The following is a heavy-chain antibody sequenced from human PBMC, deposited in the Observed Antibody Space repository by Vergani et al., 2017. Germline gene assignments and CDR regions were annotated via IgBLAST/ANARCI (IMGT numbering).Heavy chain of an antibody. CDR1: GFTFSTYA. D-gene: IGHD1-26*01. V-gene: IGHV3-23*01. J-gene: IGHJ4*02. CDR2: LTGGGGST. CDR3: VKDAGSYKNFFDS. Sequence: EVQLLESGGSLKQPGGSVRLSCAASGFTFSTYAMHWVRQPPGKGLEWVSALTGGGGSTYYADSFKGRFIISRDNSRDTLYLQMNSLRPEDTATYYCVKDAGSYKNFFDSWGKGTLVTVSS.